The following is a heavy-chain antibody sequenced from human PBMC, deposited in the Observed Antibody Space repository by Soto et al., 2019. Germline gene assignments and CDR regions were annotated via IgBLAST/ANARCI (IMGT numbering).Heavy chain of an antibody. CDR1: GFTFRTFT. J-gene: IGHJ5*01. CDR2: IIGGDGDK. CDR3: AKDRDPDGIWTFDS. D-gene: IGHD3-9*01. Sequence: EVQLLEHGGQLVQPGESLRLSCAASGFTFRTFTMNWVRQAPGKGLEWVSGIIGGDGDKFYSASVKGRFTISRDNSKDMLFLQMSSLRVDDTAVYYCAKDRDPDGIWTFDSWGQGTLVTVSS. V-gene: IGHV3-23*01.